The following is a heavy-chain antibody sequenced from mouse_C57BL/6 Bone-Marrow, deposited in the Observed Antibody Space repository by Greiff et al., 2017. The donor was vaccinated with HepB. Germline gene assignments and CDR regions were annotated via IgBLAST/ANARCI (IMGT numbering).Heavy chain of an antibody. CDR1: GFTFSSDT. CDR2: ISSGGGNT. Sequence: EVHLVESGGGLVKPGGSLKLSCAASGFTFSSDTMSWVRQTPKKRLEWVATISSGGGNTYYPASVQGRFTLSRDNAKNTLHLHMSSLRYEDTALYYCARRGAMDYWGQGTSVTVSS. CDR3: ARRGAMDY. J-gene: IGHJ4*01. V-gene: IGHV5-9*01.